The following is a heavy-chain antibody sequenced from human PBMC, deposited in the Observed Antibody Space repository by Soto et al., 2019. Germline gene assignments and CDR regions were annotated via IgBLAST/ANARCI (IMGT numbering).Heavy chain of an antibody. CDR1: GFTFSSYG. CDR3: ATVTTVTNTIIYYYYGMEF. Sequence: PMGSLRLSCASSGFTFSSYGMHCVRHSPGKWLEWVAVISYDGSNKYYADSVKGRFTISRDNSKNTLYLQMNSLRAEDTAVYYCATVTTVTNTIIYYYYGMEFWCQGTRVTVS. CDR2: ISYDGSNK. J-gene: IGHJ6*02. D-gene: IGHD4-17*01. V-gene: IGHV3-30*03.